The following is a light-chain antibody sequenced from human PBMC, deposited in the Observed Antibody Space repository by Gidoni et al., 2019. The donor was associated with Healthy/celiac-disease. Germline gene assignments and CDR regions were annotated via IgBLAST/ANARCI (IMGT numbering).Light chain of an antibody. J-gene: IGKJ4*01. Sequence: EIVLTQSPATPSLSPGESANLSCRASQSVSSYLAWYQQKPGQAPRLLIYDASNRATGIPARFSGSGSGTDFTLTISSLEPEDFAVYYCQQRSNWPRVTFGGGTKVEIK. CDR2: DAS. CDR1: QSVSSY. CDR3: QQRSNWPRVT. V-gene: IGKV3-11*01.